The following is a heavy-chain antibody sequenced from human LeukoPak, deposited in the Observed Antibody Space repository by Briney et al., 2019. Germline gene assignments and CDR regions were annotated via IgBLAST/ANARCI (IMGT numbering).Heavy chain of an antibody. D-gene: IGHD3/OR15-3a*01. CDR1: GGSISSSSYY. J-gene: IGHJ5*02. V-gene: IGHV4-39*01. Sequence: SETLSLTCTVSGGSISSSSYYWGWIRQPPGKGLQWIGSIYYSGSTYYNPSLKSRVTISVDTSKNQFSLKLSSVTAADTAVYYCARRRARRTDNWFDPWGQGTLVTVSS. CDR3: ARRRARRTDNWFDP. CDR2: IYYSGST.